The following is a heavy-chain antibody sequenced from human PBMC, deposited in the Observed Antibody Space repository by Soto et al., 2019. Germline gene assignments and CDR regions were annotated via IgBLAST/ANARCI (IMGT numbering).Heavy chain of an antibody. CDR2: IRNRGGGYIT. CDR3: SRAAYGNGFDI. J-gene: IGHJ3*02. V-gene: IGHV3-72*01. CDR1: GYTFSDHY. D-gene: IGHD4-17*01. Sequence: MQLVESGGDLVQPGGSLKLSCVGSGYTFSDHYMDWVRQAPGKGLEWVGRIRNRGGGYITQYAASVKGRFTVSRDDSKDSLYLQINSLNLEFTAVYYCSRAAYGNGFDILGQGTVVTVSS.